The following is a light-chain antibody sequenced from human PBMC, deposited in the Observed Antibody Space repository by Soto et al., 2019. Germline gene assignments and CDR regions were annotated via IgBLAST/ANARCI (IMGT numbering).Light chain of an antibody. J-gene: IGLJ2*01. CDR3: CSYAGSYTHVV. CDR1: SSDVGGYDY. CDR2: GVT. V-gene: IGLV2-11*01. Sequence: QAVVTQPRSVSGSPGQSVTISCTGTSSDVGGYDYVSWYQQHPGKAPKLMIYGVTKRPSGVPDRFSGSKSGNTASLTISGLQAEDEANYYCCSYAGSYTHVVFGGGTKLTVL.